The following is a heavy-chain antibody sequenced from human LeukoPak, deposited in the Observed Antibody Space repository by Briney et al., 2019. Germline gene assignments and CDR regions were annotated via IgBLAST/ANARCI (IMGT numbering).Heavy chain of an antibody. J-gene: IGHJ6*03. Sequence: SETLSLTCTVSGGSISSYYWSWIRQPAGKGLEWIGRIYTSGSTNYNPSLKSRVTMSVDTSKNQFSLKLSPVTAADTAVYYCARGVGGYSYGYYYYYMDVWGKGTTVTVSS. V-gene: IGHV4-4*07. CDR2: IYTSGST. CDR3: ARGVGGYSYGYYYYYMDV. D-gene: IGHD5-18*01. CDR1: GGSISSYY.